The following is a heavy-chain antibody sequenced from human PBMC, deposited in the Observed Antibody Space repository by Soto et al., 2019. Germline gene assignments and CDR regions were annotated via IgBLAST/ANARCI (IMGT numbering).Heavy chain of an antibody. V-gene: IGHV3-30*18. J-gene: IGHJ6*02. D-gene: IGHD3-10*01. Sequence: SLILSCAASGFTFSSYGMHWVRQAPGKGLEWVAVISYDGGNKYYADSVKGRFTISRDNSKNTLYLQMNSLRAEDTAVYYCAKVSDRWFGELPHYCYYGMDVWGQGNTVTV. CDR1: GFTFSSYG. CDR3: AKVSDRWFGELPHYCYYGMDV. CDR2: ISYDGGNK.